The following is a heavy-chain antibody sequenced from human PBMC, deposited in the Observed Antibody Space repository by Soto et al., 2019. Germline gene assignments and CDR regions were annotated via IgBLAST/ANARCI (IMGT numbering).Heavy chain of an antibody. D-gene: IGHD1-26*01. CDR2: IRSKANSYAT. V-gene: IGHV3-73*01. Sequence: PGGSLRLSCAASGFTFSGSAMHWVRQASGKGLEWVSRIRSKANSYATAYAASVKGRFTISRDDSKNTAYLQMNSLKTEDTAVYYCRAYSGDLENYFDYWGQGTLVTVSS. CDR3: RAYSGDLENYFDY. CDR1: GFTFSGSA. J-gene: IGHJ4*02.